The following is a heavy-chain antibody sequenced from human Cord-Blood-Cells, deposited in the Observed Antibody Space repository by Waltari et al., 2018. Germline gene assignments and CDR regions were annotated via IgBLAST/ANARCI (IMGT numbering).Heavy chain of an antibody. CDR3: AKEREGSGDY. V-gene: IGHV3-30*18. CDR2: ISYDGSNK. J-gene: IGHJ4*02. Sequence: QVQLVESGGGVVQPGRSLRLSCAASGFTFSSHGMHWVRQAPGKGLEWVAVISYDGSNKYYADSVKGRFTISRDNSKNTLYLQMNSLRAEDTAVYYCAKEREGSGDYWGQGTLVTVSS. CDR1: GFTFSSHG. D-gene: IGHD3-10*01.